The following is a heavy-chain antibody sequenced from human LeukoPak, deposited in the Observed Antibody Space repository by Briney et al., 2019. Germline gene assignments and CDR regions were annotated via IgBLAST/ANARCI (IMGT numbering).Heavy chain of an antibody. D-gene: IGHD6-6*01. CDR3: AAGRYSSSSEFDY. CDR2: IVVGSGNT. CDR1: GFTFTSSA. J-gene: IGHJ4*02. V-gene: IGHV1-58*02. Sequence: SVTVSCKASGFTFTSSAMQWVRQARGQRLEWIGGIVVGSGNTNYAQKFQERVTITRDMSTSTAYMELSSLRSEDTAVYYCAAGRYSSSSEFDYWGQGTLVTVSS.